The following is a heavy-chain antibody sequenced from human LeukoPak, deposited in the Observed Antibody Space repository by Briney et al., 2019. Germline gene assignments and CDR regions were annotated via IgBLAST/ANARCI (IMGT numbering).Heavy chain of an antibody. D-gene: IGHD2-15*01. V-gene: IGHV3-21*01. CDR2: ISSSSSSI. J-gene: IGHJ4*02. CDR1: GFSFSTST. Sequence: GGSLRLSCAASGFSFSTSTMNWVRQAPGKGLEWVSSISSSSSSIYYADSVKGRFAISRDNAKNSLYLQMNSLRAEDTAVYYCARDRCAGGSCYDYWGQGTLVTVSS. CDR3: ARDRCAGGSCYDY.